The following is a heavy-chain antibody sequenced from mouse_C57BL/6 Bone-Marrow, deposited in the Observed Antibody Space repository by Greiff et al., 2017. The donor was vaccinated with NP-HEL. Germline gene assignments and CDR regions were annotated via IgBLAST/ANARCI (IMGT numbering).Heavy chain of an antibody. Sequence: VKLMESGPGLVAPSQSLSITCTVSGFSLTSYAISWVRQPPGKGLEWLGVIWPGGGTNYNSALKSRLSISKDNSKSQVFLKMNSLQTDDTARYYCARPLDSSGYGFAYWGQGTLVTVSA. V-gene: IGHV2-9-1*01. CDR2: IWPGGGT. CDR3: ARPLDSSGYGFAY. D-gene: IGHD3-2*02. CDR1: GFSLTSYA. J-gene: IGHJ3*01.